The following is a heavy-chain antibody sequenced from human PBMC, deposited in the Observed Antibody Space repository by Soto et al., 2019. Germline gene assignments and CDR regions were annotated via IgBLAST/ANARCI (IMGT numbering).Heavy chain of an antibody. CDR1: GYTFTTYG. Sequence: QVHLVQSGAELRKPGASVKVSCKASGYTFTTYGIIWVRQAPGQHLEWLGWISPRNGDTKYPQGFQARVTLTTDTSTGLAFMELMPLIADGTAFYFFARVQLLHNLAADFWCQGTLISVSS. V-gene: IGHV1-18*04. D-gene: IGHD3-10*01. CDR3: ARVQLLHNLAADF. J-gene: IGHJ4*02. CDR2: ISPRNGDT.